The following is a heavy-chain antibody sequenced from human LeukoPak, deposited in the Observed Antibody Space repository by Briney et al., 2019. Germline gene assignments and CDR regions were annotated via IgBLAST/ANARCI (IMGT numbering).Heavy chain of an antibody. J-gene: IGHJ4*02. CDR2: INWNGGST. CDR3: ARDPYDSSDYRTYYFDY. Sequence: GGSLRLSCTASGFTLSYYAIHWVRQAPGKGLEWVSGINWNGGSTSYADSVKGRFTISRDNAKNSLYLQMNSLRAEDTAFYYCARDPYDSSDYRTYYFDYWGQGTLVTVSS. D-gene: IGHD3-22*01. V-gene: IGHV3-20*04. CDR1: GFTLSYYA.